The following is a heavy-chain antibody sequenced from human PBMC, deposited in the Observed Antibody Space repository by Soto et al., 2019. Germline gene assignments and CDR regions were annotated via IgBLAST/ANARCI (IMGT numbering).Heavy chain of an antibody. CDR3: ATSYGSGYRAFDF. Sequence: QVQLVQSGADVQRPGSSVRVSCKASGDTFNFYSINWVRQAPGLGLQWMGRINPILSMSNYAPRFQGRVTMTADKSTSTAYMELSSLRSEETAMYYCATSYGSGYRAFDFWGQGALVTVSS. CDR1: GDTFNFYS. D-gene: IGHD3-10*01. V-gene: IGHV1-69*02. CDR2: INPILSMS. J-gene: IGHJ4*02.